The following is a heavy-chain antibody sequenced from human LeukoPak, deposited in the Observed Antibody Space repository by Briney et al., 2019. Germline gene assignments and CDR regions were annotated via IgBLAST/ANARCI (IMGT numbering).Heavy chain of an antibody. Sequence: GWSLRFSCAASGFTFSSYAMHWVRQAPGKGLEWVAVISYDGSNKYYADSVKGRFTISRDNSKNTLYLQMNSLRAEDTAVYYCASTVTLDYWGQGTLVTVSS. CDR1: GFTFSSYA. CDR2: ISYDGSNK. V-gene: IGHV3-30*01. D-gene: IGHD4-17*01. CDR3: ASTVTLDY. J-gene: IGHJ4*02.